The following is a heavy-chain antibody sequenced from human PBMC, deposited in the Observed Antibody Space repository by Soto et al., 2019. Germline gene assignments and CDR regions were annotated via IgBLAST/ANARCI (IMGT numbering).Heavy chain of an antibody. D-gene: IGHD3-3*01. CDR1: GFTFSSYA. V-gene: IGHV3-30-3*01. J-gene: IGHJ5*02. CDR3: ARDLKNDFWTNWFDP. CDR2: ISYDGSNK. Sequence: PGGSLRLSCAASGFTFSSYAMHWVRQAPGKGLEWVAVISYDGSNKYYADSVKGRFTISRDNSKNTLYLQMNSLRAEDTAVYYCARDLKNDFWTNWFDPWGQGT.